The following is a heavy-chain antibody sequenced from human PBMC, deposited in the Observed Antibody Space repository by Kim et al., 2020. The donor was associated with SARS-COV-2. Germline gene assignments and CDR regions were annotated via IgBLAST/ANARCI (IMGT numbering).Heavy chain of an antibody. CDR3: ARDNIFYSYGQLRGNYYYSGMDV. CDR2: IKQDGSEK. CDR1: GFTFSTYW. J-gene: IGHJ6*02. D-gene: IGHD5-18*01. V-gene: IGHV3-7*01. Sequence: GGSLRLSCAASGFTFSTYWMSWVRQAPGKGLEWVANIKQDGSEKYYVDSVKGRFTISRDNAKNSLYLQMNSLRAEDTAVYYWARDNIFYSYGQLRGNYYYSGMDVWGQGTTVTVSS.